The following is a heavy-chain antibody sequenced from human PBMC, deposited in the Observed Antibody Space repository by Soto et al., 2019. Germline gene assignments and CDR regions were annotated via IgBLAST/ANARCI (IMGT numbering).Heavy chain of an antibody. J-gene: IGHJ4*02. CDR3: AHSRNYDNIDDY. CDR2: IYWNDNK. D-gene: IGHD3-22*01. Sequence: KESGPTLVNPTQTLTLTCTFSGFSLETRGGGVGWIRQPPGKALEWLAVIYWNDNKHYNPSLKSRLTITKDTSNNQVVLTLTNMDPVDTATYFCAHSRNYDNIDDYWGQGTLVTVSS. CDR1: GFSLETRGGG. V-gene: IGHV2-5*01.